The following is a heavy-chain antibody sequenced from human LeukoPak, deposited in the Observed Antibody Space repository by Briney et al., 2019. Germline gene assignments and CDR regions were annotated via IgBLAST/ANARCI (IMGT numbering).Heavy chain of an antibody. CDR2: ISSSSSYI. J-gene: IGHJ4*02. CDR1: GFTLSSYS. Sequence: GGSLRLSCAASGFTLSSYSMNWVRQAPGKGLEWVSSISSSSSYIYYADSVKGRFTISRDNAKNSLYLQMNSLRAEDTAVYYCASHRTPGYYDSSGYYYADGYWGQGTLVTVS. D-gene: IGHD3-22*01. CDR3: ASHRTPGYYDSSGYYYADGY. V-gene: IGHV3-21*01.